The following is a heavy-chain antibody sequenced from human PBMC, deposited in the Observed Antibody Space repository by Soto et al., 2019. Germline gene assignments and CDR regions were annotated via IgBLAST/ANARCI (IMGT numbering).Heavy chain of an antibody. J-gene: IGHJ6*02. CDR2: IYYTGSA. CDR1: GGSISSGGYY. CDR3: ARVRPFKDYYYGMDV. Sequence: SETLSLTCTVPGGSISSGGYYWSWIRQHPGKGLEWIGYIYYTGSAYYNPSLKSRLTISVDRSKNQFSLKLSSVTAADTAVYYCARVRPFKDYYYGMDVWGQGTTVTVSS. V-gene: IGHV4-31*03.